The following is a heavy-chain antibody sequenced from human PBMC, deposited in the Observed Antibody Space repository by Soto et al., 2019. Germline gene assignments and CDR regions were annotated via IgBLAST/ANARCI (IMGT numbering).Heavy chain of an antibody. CDR1: GGSISSYY. J-gene: IGHJ4*02. CDR3: ARTDFSGWYYFDY. Sequence: PSETLSLTCTVSGGSISSYYWSWIRQPPGKGLEWIGYIYYSGSTNYNPSLKSRVTISVDTSKNQFSLKLSSVTAADTAVYYCARTDFSGWYYFDYWGQGAPVTVSS. CDR2: IYYSGST. D-gene: IGHD6-19*01. V-gene: IGHV4-59*01.